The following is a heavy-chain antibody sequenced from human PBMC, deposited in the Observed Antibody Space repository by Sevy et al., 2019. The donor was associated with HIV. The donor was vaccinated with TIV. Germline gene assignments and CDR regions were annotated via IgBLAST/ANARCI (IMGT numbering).Heavy chain of an antibody. CDR2: ISYDGSNK. J-gene: IGHJ4*02. D-gene: IGHD3-22*01. V-gene: IGHV3-30-3*01. CDR3: AREVGSGYYYTPFDY. CDR1: GFTFSSYA. Sequence: GGSLRLSCAASGFTFSSYAMHWVRQAPGKGLEWVAVISYDGSNKYYAESVKGRFTISRDNTKKPLYLQMNSLRAEDTALYYCAREVGSGYYYTPFDYWGQGTLVTVSS.